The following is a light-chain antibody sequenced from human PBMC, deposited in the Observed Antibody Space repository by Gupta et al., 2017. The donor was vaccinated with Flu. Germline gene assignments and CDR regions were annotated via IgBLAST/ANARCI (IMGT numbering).Light chain of an antibody. CDR3: QQRSDWLS. Sequence: PGEIATLSCRASQSVSNYLAWYQQKPGQAPRLLIYDASNRATGISARFSGSGSGTDFTLTISSLEPEDFAVYYCQQRSDWLSFGGGTKVEIK. CDR1: QSVSNY. J-gene: IGKJ4*01. V-gene: IGKV3-11*01. CDR2: DAS.